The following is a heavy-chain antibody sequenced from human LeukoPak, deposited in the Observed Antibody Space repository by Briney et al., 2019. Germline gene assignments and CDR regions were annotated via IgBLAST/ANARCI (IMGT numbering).Heavy chain of an antibody. CDR1: GGSISSYY. V-gene: IGHV4-59*01. CDR2: IYYSGST. CDR3: ARVLWFGEFYGMDV. D-gene: IGHD3-10*01. Sequence: PSETLSLTCTVSGGSISSYYWSWIRQPPGKGLEWIGYIYYSGSTNYNPSLKSRVTISVDTSKNQFSLKLSSVTAADTAVYYCARVLWFGEFYGMDVWGQGTTVTVSS. J-gene: IGHJ6*02.